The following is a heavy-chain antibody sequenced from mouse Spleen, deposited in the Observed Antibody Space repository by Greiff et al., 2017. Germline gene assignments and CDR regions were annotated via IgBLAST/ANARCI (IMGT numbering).Heavy chain of an antibody. J-gene: IGHJ4*01. D-gene: IGHD1-2*01. CDR3: ASLTTATGYYAMDY. V-gene: IGHV1-26*01. Sequence: VQLQQSGPELVKPGASVKISCKASGYTFTDYYMNWVKQSHGKSLEWIGDINPNNGGTSYNQKFKGKATLTVDKSSSTAYMELRSLTSEDSAVYYCASLTTATGYYAMDYWGQGTSVTVSS. CDR1: GYTFTDYY. CDR2: INPNNGGT.